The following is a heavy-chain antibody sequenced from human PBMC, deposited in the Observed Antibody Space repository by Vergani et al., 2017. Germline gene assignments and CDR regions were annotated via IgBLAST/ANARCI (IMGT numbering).Heavy chain of an antibody. CDR1: GFTFSSYS. CDR2: ISSSSSTI. CDR3: ARDGDGYTLPTGMYV. J-gene: IGHJ6*02. Sequence: EVQLVESGGGLVQPGGSLRLSCAASGFTFSSYSMNWVRQAPGKGLEWVSYISSSSSTIYYADSVKGRFTISRDNAKNSLYLQMNSLRAEDTAVYYCARDGDGYTLPTGMYVWGQGTTVTVSS. D-gene: IGHD5-24*01. V-gene: IGHV3-48*01.